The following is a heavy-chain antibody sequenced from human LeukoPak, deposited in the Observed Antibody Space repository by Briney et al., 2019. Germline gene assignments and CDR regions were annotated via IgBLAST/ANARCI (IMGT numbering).Heavy chain of an antibody. CDR1: GFTFDDYA. CDR3: AKETTYYYDSSGHLDY. Sequence: GGSLRLSCAASGFTFDDYAMHWVRQAPGKGLEWVSGISWNSGSIGYADSVKGRFTISRDNAKNSLYLQMNSLRAEDTALYYCAKETTYYYDSSGHLDYWGQGTLVTVSS. CDR2: ISWNSGSI. V-gene: IGHV3-9*01. J-gene: IGHJ4*02. D-gene: IGHD3-22*01.